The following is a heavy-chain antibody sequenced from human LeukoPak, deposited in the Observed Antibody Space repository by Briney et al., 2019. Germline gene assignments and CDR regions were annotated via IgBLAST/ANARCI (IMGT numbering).Heavy chain of an antibody. CDR2: INHSGSP. J-gene: IGHJ4*02. CDR1: GFTLSSYS. D-gene: IGHD3-3*01. CDR3: GSRRTAMFGVIKGPIDY. V-gene: IGHV4-34*01. Sequence: PGGFLRLSCAASGFTLSSYSMNWVRQAPGKGLEWIGEINHSGSPNNNPSLKSRVSISFDTSKNQFSLKLTSVTAADTAVYYCGSRRTAMFGVIKGPIDYWGQGTLVTVSS.